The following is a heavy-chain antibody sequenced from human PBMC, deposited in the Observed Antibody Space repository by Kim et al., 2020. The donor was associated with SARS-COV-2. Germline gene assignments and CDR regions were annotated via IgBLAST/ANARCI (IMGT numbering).Heavy chain of an antibody. J-gene: IGHJ3*02. CDR1: GFTFSSYG. CDR3: ARDTGEYYGSGSYYNGPRYAFDI. D-gene: IGHD3-10*01. V-gene: IGHV3-33*05. CDR2: ISYDGSNK. Sequence: GGSLRLSCAASGFTFSSYGMHWVRQAPGKGLEWVAVISYDGSNKYYADSVKGRFTISRDNSKNTLYLQMNSLRAEDTAVYYCARDTGEYYGSGSYYNGPRYAFDIWGQGTMVTVSS.